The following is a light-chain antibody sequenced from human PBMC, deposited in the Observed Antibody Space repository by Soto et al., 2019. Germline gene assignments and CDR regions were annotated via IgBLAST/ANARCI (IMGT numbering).Light chain of an antibody. J-gene: IGKJ1*01. CDR1: QSISNW. CDR2: DAS. Sequence: DIQITQSPSTLPASVGDRVTITCRASQSISNWLAWYQQTPGKAPKLLIYDASSLESGVPSRFSGSGSGTEFTLTISRLQPDDFETYYCQQYNSYSLTFGQGTKVDIK. CDR3: QQYNSYSLT. V-gene: IGKV1-5*01.